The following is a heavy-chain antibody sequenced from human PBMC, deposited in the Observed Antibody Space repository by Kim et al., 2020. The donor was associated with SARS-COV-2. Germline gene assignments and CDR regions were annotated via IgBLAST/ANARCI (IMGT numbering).Heavy chain of an antibody. CDR2: INPSGGST. D-gene: IGHD2-15*01. J-gene: IGHJ4*02. CDR1: GYTFTSYY. V-gene: IGHV1-46*01. CDR3: ARGLGWVVAATGFYFDY. Sequence: ASLKVSCKASGYTFTSYYMHWVRQAPGQGLEWMGIINPSGGSTSYAQKFQGRVTMTRDTSTSTVYMELSSLRSEDTAVYYCARGLGWVVAATGFYFDYWGQGTLVTVSS.